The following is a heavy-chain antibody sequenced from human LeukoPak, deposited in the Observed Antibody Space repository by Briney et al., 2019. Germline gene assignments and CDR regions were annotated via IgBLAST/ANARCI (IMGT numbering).Heavy chain of an antibody. J-gene: IGHJ4*02. V-gene: IGHV3-23*01. CDR2: ISGNSGSDT. CDR1: GFTFSSYG. Sequence: PGGSLRLSCVAAGFTFSSYGMGRGRQAPGKGLEWFSGISGNSGSDTYYADAVKGRFTISRGNSKTTLYLEMNSLRAEDTAVHYVAKGSSIGRPFFFDYWGQGSLVAVSS. D-gene: IGHD2/OR15-2a*01. CDR3: AKGSSIGRPFFFDY.